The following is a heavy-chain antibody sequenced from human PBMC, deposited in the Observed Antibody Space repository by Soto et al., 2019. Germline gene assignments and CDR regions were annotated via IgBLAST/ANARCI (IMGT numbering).Heavy chain of an antibody. J-gene: IGHJ6*02. Sequence: QVQLVQSGAELKKPGASVSLSCKASGFTFNTFYIHWVRQSPGEGLQWMGVINPSNGFTSYQQNLQGSVTMTDTRSTQTVYLELSRLKSEATAVYFCARDRPDTYCGGACPLGYYYHGMDVWGQGTAVTVSS. V-gene: IGHV1-46*02. CDR3: ARDRPDTYCGGACPLGYYYHGMDV. CDR2: INPSNGFT. CDR1: GFTFNTFY. D-gene: IGHD2-21*02.